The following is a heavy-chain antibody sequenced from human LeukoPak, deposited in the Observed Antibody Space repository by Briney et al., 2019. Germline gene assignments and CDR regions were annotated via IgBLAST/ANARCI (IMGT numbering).Heavy chain of an antibody. J-gene: IGHJ4*02. CDR2: ICSGGNT. D-gene: IGHD6-19*01. V-gene: IGHV3-53*01. CDR3: ARLEQWPGLPDY. Sequence: GGSLRLSCAASGFTVSSSYMSWVRQAPGKGLEWVSVICSGGNTYYADSVRGRFTISRDNSKNTVYLQMNSLRAEDTAVYYCARLEQWPGLPDYWGQGTLVTVSS. CDR1: GFTVSSSY.